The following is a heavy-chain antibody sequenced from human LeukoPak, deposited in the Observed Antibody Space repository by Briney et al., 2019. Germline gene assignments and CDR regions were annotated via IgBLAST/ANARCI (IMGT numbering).Heavy chain of an antibody. CDR1: GDSVSSNSAA. V-gene: IGHV6-1*01. Sequence: SQTLSLTCAISGDSVSSNSAAWNWIRQSPSRGLEWLGRTYYRSKWYNDYAVSVKSRITINPDTSKNQFSLQLSSVTPEDTAVYYCARGMNYYDSSGYRYYYYGMDVWGQGTTVTVSS. D-gene: IGHD3-22*01. CDR2: TYYRSKWYN. CDR3: ARGMNYYDSSGYRYYYYGMDV. J-gene: IGHJ6*02.